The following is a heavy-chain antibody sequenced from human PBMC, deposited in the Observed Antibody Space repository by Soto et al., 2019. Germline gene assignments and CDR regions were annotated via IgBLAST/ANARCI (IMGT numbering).Heavy chain of an antibody. CDR3: ARGVKRLKYYYYMDV. CDR2: MNPNSGNT. J-gene: IGHJ6*03. Sequence: ASVKVSCKASGYTFTSYDINWVRQATGQGLEWMGWMNPNSGNTGYAQKFQGRVTTTRNTSISTAYMELSSLRSEDTAVYYCARGVKRLKYYYYMDVWGKGTTVTVSS. CDR1: GYTFTSYD. V-gene: IGHV1-8*01. D-gene: IGHD5-12*01.